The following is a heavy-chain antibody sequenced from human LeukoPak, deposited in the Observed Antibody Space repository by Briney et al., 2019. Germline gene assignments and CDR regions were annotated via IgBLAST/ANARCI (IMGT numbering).Heavy chain of an antibody. CDR2: THHSGST. J-gene: IGHJ4*02. Sequence: SETLSLTCTVSGGPISGHYWSWIRQPPGKGLEWIGYTHHSGSTNYNPSLRSRVTISVDTSNNYVSLKLTSVTAADTAVYCCATRAGGYTYGSLAFWGQGTLVTVS. CDR3: ATRAGGYTYGSLAF. CDR1: GGPISGHY. D-gene: IGHD5-18*01. V-gene: IGHV4-59*08.